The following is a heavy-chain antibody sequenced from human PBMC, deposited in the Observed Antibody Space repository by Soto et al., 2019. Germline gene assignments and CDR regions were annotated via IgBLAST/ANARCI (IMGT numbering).Heavy chain of an antibody. D-gene: IGHD1-20*01. Sequence: ASVKVSCKASGYTFTSYAMHWVRQAPGQRLEWMGWINAGNGNTKYSQKFQGRVTITRDTSASTAYMELSSLRSEDTAVYYCARGMYNWIEQRYFDYWGQGTLVTVFS. J-gene: IGHJ4*02. V-gene: IGHV1-3*01. CDR3: ARGMYNWIEQRYFDY. CDR2: INAGNGNT. CDR1: GYTFTSYA.